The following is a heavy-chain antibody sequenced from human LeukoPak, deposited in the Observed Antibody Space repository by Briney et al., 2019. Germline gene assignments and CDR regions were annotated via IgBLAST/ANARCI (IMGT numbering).Heavy chain of an antibody. Sequence: GGSLRLSCAASGFTFSTYSMNWVRQAPGKGLEWVSYITSSGSSMYYADSVKGRFTMSRDNAKKSLYLQMNSLRAEDTAVYYCARAKYDSSGYYYSGFDIWGQGTMVTVSS. V-gene: IGHV3-48*04. CDR3: ARAKYDSSGYYYSGFDI. D-gene: IGHD3-22*01. CDR2: ITSSGSSM. J-gene: IGHJ3*02. CDR1: GFTFSTYS.